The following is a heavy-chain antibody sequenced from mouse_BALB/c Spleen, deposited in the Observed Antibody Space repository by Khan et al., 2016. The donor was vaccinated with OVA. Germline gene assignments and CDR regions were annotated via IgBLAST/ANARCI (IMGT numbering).Heavy chain of an antibody. D-gene: IGHD1-3*01. J-gene: IGHJ2*01. Sequence: QVQLKQSGPGLVAPSQSLSITCTVSGFSLTSYGVHWVRQPPGKGLEWLGVIWDGGSTNYNSALMSRLSISQDNSKSPVSVKMNSLQTDDTAMYYCARLEDIWGQGTTLTVSS. V-gene: IGHV2-9*02. CDR1: GFSLTSYG. CDR3: ARLEDI. CDR2: IWDGGST.